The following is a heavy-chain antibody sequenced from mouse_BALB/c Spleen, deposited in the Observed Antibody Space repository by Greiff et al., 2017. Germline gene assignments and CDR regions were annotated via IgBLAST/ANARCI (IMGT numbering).Heavy chain of an antibody. CDR3: ARWDTTGALAY. D-gene: IGHD1-1*01. V-gene: IGHV1S29*02. Sequence: EVKLVESGPELVKPGASVKISCKASGYTFTDYNMHWVKQSHGKSLEWIGYIYPYNGGTGYNQKFKCKATLTVDNSSSTAYMELRSLTSEDSAVYYCARWDTTGALAYWGQGTLVTVSA. CDR1: GYTFTDYN. J-gene: IGHJ3*01. CDR2: IYPYNGGT.